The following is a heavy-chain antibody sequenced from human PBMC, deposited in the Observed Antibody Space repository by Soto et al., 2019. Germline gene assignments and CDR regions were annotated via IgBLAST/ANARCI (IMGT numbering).Heavy chain of an antibody. Sequence: SVKVSCKAFGFTFTSSAVQWVRQARGQRLEWIGWIVVGSGNTNYAQKFQERVTITRDMSTSTAYMELSSLRSEDTAVYYCAADRKQLVYYYYYGMDVWGQGTTVTVSS. CDR2: IVVGSGNT. CDR3: AADRKQLVYYYYYGMDV. J-gene: IGHJ6*02. CDR1: GFTFTSSA. D-gene: IGHD6-6*01. V-gene: IGHV1-58*01.